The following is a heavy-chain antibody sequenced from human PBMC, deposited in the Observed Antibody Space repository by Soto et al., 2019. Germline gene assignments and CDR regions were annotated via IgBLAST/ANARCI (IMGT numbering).Heavy chain of an antibody. CDR1: GFTFSSYG. V-gene: IGHV3-33*01. D-gene: IGHD3-22*01. J-gene: IGHJ4*02. CDR2: IWYDGSSK. Sequence: QVQLVESGGGVVQPGRSLRLSCAASGFTFSSYGMHWVRQAPGKGLEWVAVIWYDGSSKYYADSVKGRFTISRDNSKNTLYLQMNSLRAEDTAVYYCVRDRHGYYPYDYWGQGTLVTVSS. CDR3: VRDRHGYYPYDY.